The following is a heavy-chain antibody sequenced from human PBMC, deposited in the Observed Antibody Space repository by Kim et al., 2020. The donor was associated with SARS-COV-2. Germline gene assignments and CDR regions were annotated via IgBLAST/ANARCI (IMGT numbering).Heavy chain of an antibody. V-gene: IGHV4-59*01. Sequence: NYNPALKSRVTISVDTSQNQFSLKLNSVTAADTAVYYCAFRGRYRGALDYWGQGTLVTVSS. D-gene: IGHD3-10*01. CDR3: AFRGRYRGALDY. J-gene: IGHJ4*02.